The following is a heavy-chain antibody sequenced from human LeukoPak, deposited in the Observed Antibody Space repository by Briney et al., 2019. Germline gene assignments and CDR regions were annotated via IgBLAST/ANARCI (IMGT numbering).Heavy chain of an antibody. CDR3: AKGRYYYDSSGYYYYYYGMDV. D-gene: IGHD3-22*01. Sequence: GGSLRLSCAASGFTFSSYGMHWVRQAPGKGLEWVAVISYDGSNKYYADSVKGRFTISRDNSKSTLYLQMNSLRAEDTAVYYCAKGRYYYDSSGYYYYYYGMDVWGQGTTVTVSS. CDR2: ISYDGSNK. V-gene: IGHV3-30*18. J-gene: IGHJ6*02. CDR1: GFTFSSYG.